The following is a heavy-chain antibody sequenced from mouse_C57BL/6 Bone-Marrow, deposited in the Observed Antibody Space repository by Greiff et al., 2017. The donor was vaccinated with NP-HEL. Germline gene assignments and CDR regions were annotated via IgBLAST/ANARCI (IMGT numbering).Heavy chain of an antibody. CDR3: AREDGSSGYWYFDV. V-gene: IGHV1-55*01. Sequence: LKESGAELVKPGASVKMSCKASGYTFTSYWITWVKQRPGQGLEWIGDIYPGSGSTNYNEKFKSKATLTVDTSSSTAYMQLSSLTSEDSAVYYCAREDGSSGYWYFDVWGTGTTVTVSS. CDR1: GYTFTSYW. D-gene: IGHD1-1*01. J-gene: IGHJ1*03. CDR2: IYPGSGST.